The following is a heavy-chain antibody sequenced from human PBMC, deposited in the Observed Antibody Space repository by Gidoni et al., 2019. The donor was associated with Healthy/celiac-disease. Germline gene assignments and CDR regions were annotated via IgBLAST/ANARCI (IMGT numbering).Heavy chain of an antibody. CDR2: IKQDGSEK. D-gene: IGHD5-18*01. CDR1: GFTFSSYW. J-gene: IGHJ4*02. V-gene: IGHV3-7*01. CDR3: ARDHSSTSWIQLSGDY. Sequence: EVQLVESGGGLVQPGGSLRLSCAASGFTFSSYWMSWVRQAPGKGLEWVANIKQDGSEKYYVDSVKGRFTISRDNAKNSLYLQMNSLRAEDTAVYYCARDHSSTSWIQLSGDYWGQGTLVTVSS.